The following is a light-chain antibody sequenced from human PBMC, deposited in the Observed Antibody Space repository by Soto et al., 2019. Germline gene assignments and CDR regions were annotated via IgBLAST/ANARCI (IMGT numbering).Light chain of an antibody. Sequence: QSVLTQPASVSGSPGQSITISCTGTSSDVGGYKYVSWYQQHPGKAPKLLIYTVNNRPSGVSNRFSGSKSGNTASLTISGLQAEDEADYYCSSYTSSSSYVFGTGTKVTVL. CDR2: TVN. J-gene: IGLJ1*01. CDR3: SSYTSSSSYV. CDR1: SSDVGGYKY. V-gene: IGLV2-14*03.